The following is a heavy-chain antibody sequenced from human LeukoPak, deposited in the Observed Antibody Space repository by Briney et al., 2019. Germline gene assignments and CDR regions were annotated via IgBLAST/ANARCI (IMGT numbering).Heavy chain of an antibody. D-gene: IGHD3-3*01. V-gene: IGHV4-34*01. CDR3: ARCCYDFWSGTLARRHDKYFQH. Sequence: SETLSLTCAVYGGSFSGYYWSWIRQPPGKGLESIGEINHSGSTNYNPSLKSRVTISVDTSKNQFSLKLSSVTAADTAVYYCARCCYDFWSGTLARRHDKYFQHWGQGTLVTVSS. J-gene: IGHJ1*01. CDR1: GGSFSGYY. CDR2: INHSGST.